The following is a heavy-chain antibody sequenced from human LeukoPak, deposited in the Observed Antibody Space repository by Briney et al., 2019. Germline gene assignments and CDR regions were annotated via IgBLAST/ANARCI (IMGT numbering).Heavy chain of an antibody. D-gene: IGHD6-19*01. Sequence: GGSLRLSCAASGFTFSSYAMHWVRQAPGEGLEYVSAISSNGGSTYYANSVKGRFTISRDNSKNTLYLQMGSLRAEDMAVYYCARRYSSGWSLDYWGQGTLVTVSS. V-gene: IGHV3-64*01. J-gene: IGHJ4*02. CDR3: ARRYSSGWSLDY. CDR2: ISSNGGST. CDR1: GFTFSSYA.